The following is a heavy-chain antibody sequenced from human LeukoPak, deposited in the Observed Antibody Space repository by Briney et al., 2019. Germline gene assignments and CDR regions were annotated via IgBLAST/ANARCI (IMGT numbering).Heavy chain of an antibody. J-gene: IGHJ4*02. CDR3: AREAAGISP. CDR1: GLTFRGYA. CDR2: ISFDGDNQ. V-gene: IGHV3-30*04. D-gene: IGHD6-13*01. Sequence: GGPLRLSCGGSGLTFRGYAIHWVRQAPGKGLEWVAVISFDGDNQYYADSVKGRFTISRDNSKNTVFLQMNSLRVEDTAFYYCAREAAGISPWGQGTLVTVSS.